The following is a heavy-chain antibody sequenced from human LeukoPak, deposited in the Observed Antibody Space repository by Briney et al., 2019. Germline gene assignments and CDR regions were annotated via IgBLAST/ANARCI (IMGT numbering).Heavy chain of an antibody. CDR3: AREDGDYWKRTDYYGMDV. V-gene: IGHV3-21*01. CDR2: ISSSSSYI. J-gene: IGHJ6*02. CDR1: GFTFSSYA. Sequence: PGGSLRLSCAASGFTFSSYAMSWVRQAPGKGLEWVSSISSSSSYIYYADSVKGRFTISRDNAKNTLYLQMNSLRAEDTAVYYCAREDGDYWKRTDYYGMDVWGQGTTVTVSS. D-gene: IGHD4-17*01.